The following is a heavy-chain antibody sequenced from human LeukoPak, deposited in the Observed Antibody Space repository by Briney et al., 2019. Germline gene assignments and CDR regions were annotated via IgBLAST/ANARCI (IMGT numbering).Heavy chain of an antibody. V-gene: IGHV4-34*01. D-gene: IGHD3-10*01. CDR1: GGSFSGYY. CDR3: ARGTGSGSYYNVLYYYYYYMDV. CDR2: INHSGCT. J-gene: IGHJ6*03. Sequence: SETLSLTCAVYGGSFSGYYWSWISQPPGKGLEWIGEINHSGCTNYNPSLKIRVTISVDTSKNQFSLKLSSVPAADTAVYYCARGTGSGSYYNVLYYYYYYMDVWGKGTTVTVSS.